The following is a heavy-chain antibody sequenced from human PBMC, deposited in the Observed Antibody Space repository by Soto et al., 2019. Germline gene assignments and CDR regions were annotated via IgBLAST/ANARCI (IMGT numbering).Heavy chain of an antibody. J-gene: IGHJ6*02. CDR2: IRSSGDRT. Sequence: EVQRLESGGGLVQPGGSLGLSCAASGFTFSSYAMSWVRQAPGKGLEWVSVIRSSGDRTYYADSVKGRFTISRDNSKNTLYMQMNSLRAEDTAVYYCAKQQGPGTPYYYAMDVWGQGTTVTVSS. CDR1: GFTFSSYA. CDR3: AKQQGPGTPYYYAMDV. D-gene: IGHD1-1*01. V-gene: IGHV3-23*01.